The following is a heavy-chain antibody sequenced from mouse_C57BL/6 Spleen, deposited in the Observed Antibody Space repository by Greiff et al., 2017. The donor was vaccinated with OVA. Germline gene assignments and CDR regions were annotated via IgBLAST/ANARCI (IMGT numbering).Heavy chain of an antibody. D-gene: IGHD1-1*01. Sequence: EVNVVESGGGLVQPKGSLKLSCAASGFTFNTYAMHWVRQAPGKGLEWVARIRSKSSNYATYYADSVKDRFTISRDDSQSMLYLQMNNLKTEDTAMYYCVRDRNYYGSSYWYFDVWGTGTTVTVSS. CDR1: GFTFNTYA. J-gene: IGHJ1*03. CDR2: IRSKSSNYAT. V-gene: IGHV10-3*01. CDR3: VRDRNYYGSSYWYFDV.